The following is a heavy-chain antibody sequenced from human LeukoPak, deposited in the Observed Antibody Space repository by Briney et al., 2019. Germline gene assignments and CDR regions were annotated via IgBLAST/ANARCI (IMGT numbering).Heavy chain of an antibody. Sequence: SCKASGFTFSSYAMHWVRQAPGKGLEYVSAISSNGGSTYYADSVKGRFTISRDNSKNTLYLQMSSLRAEDTAVYYCVKGRYCSGGSCYEVDYFDYWGQGTLVTVSS. CDR1: GFTFSSYA. D-gene: IGHD2-15*01. CDR3: VKGRYCSGGSCYEVDYFDY. J-gene: IGHJ4*02. CDR2: ISSNGGST. V-gene: IGHV3-64D*06.